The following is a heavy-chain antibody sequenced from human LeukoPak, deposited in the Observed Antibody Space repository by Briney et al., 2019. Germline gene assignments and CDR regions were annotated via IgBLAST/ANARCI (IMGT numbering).Heavy chain of an antibody. V-gene: IGHV1-58*01. CDR2: IVVGSGNT. CDR3: AAVATITDYYYYGMDV. D-gene: IGHD5-12*01. J-gene: IGHJ6*02. CDR1: GFTFTSSA. Sequence: SVKVSCKASGFTFTSSAVQWVRQARGQRLEWIGWIVVGSGNTNYAQKFQERVTITRDMSTSTAYMELSSLRSEDTAVYYCAAVATITDYYYYGMDVWGQGTTVTVSS.